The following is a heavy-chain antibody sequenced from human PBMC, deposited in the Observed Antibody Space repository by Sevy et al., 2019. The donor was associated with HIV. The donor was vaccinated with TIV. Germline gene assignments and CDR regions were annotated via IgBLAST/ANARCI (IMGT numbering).Heavy chain of an antibody. CDR2: ISSSSSYI. J-gene: IGHJ6*02. V-gene: IGHV3-21*01. CDR3: ARIAGWTGAYSSGYPTPDYYGMDV. D-gene: IGHD3-22*01. Sequence: GGSLRLSCAASGFTFSSYSMNWVRQAPGKGLEWVSSISSSSSYIYYADSVKGRFTISRDNAKNSLYLQMNSLRAEDMAVYYCARIAGWTGAYSSGYPTPDYYGMDVWGQGTTVTVSS. CDR1: GFTFSSYS.